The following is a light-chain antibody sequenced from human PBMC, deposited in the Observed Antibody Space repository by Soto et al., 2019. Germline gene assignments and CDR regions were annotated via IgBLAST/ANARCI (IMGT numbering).Light chain of an antibody. V-gene: IGKV3-15*01. CDR3: QQYSTWPRT. CDR2: GAS. CDR1: QSVSSD. Sequence: ETVMSHFPSTLSVSPLYRVTLSCRSIQSVSSDVAWYQQKPGQSPRLLIFGASTRASSIPARFTGSRSGTEFSLTISGLQSEDFAVYYCQQYSTWPRTFGQGTKVDI. J-gene: IGKJ1*01.